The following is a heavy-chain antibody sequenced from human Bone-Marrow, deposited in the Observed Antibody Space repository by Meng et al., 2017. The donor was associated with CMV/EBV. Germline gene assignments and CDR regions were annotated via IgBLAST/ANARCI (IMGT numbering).Heavy chain of an antibody. Sequence: VYGGSLVGYYCSWIRQPPGKGLECIGEINHSGSTNYNPSLKSRVTISVDTSKNQFSLKLSSVTAADTAVYYCARGAGRMVRGVINYWGQGTLVTVSS. CDR2: INHSGST. J-gene: IGHJ4*02. CDR1: GGSLVGYY. V-gene: IGHV4-34*01. CDR3: ARGAGRMVRGVINY. D-gene: IGHD3-10*01.